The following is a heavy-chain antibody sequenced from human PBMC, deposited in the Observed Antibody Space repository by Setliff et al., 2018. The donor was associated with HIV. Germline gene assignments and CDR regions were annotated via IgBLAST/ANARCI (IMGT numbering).Heavy chain of an antibody. CDR1: GDSISRRIYY. V-gene: IGHV4-39*01. D-gene: IGHD2-2*01. Sequence: SETLSLTCTVSGDSISRRIYYWGWIRQPPGKGLEWIGNFYYSGSSHYNPSLKSRVTISVDTSKNQFSLELISVSAADTAVYYCAKLLPAADMAREIDSWGQGTLVTVSS. CDR2: FYYSGSS. J-gene: IGHJ4*02. CDR3: AKLLPAADMAREIDS.